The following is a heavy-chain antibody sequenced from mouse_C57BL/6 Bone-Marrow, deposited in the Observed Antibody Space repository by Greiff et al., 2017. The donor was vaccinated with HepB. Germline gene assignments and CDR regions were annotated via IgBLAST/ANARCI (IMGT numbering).Heavy chain of an antibody. CDR2: INPSTGGT. D-gene: IGHD2-3*01. CDR3: ARGGYDPIFDY. Sequence: EVQLVESGPELVKPGASVKISCKASGYSFTGYYMNWVKQSPEKSLEWIGEINPSTGGTTYNQKFKAKATLTVDKSSSTAYMQLKSLTSEDSAVYYCARGGYDPIFDYWGQGTTLTVSS. CDR1: GYSFTGYY. J-gene: IGHJ2*01. V-gene: IGHV1-42*01.